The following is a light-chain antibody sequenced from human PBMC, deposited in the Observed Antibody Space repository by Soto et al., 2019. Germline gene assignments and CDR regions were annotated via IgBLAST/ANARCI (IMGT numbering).Light chain of an antibody. CDR1: SSDIGGYNS. J-gene: IGLJ1*01. Sequence: QSALTQPASVSGSPGQSITISCTGTSSDIGGYNSVSWYQQHPRKAPKIMIYEVTNRPSGISNRFSGSKSGNTASLTISGLQAEDEADYYCSSYTRGNTYVFGTGTKLTVL. CDR3: SSYTRGNTYV. V-gene: IGLV2-14*01. CDR2: EVT.